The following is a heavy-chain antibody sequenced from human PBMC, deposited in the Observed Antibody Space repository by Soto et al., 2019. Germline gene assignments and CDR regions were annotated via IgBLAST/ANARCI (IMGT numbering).Heavy chain of an antibody. V-gene: IGHV3-23*01. Sequence: GGSLRLSCAASGFRFSSYAMSWVRQAPGKGLEWVSAISGSGDSTYYADSVKGRFTISRDNSKNTLYLQMNSLRAEDTAVYYCAKDWGYFHYYFDYWGQGTLVTVSS. D-gene: IGHD3-16*01. CDR1: GFRFSSYA. J-gene: IGHJ4*02. CDR2: ISGSGDST. CDR3: AKDWGYFHYYFDY.